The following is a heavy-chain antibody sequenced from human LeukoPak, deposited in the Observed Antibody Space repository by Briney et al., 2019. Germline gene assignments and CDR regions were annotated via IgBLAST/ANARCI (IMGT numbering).Heavy chain of an antibody. Sequence: SETLSLTCAVYGGSFSGYYWSWIRQPPGKGLEWIGEINHSGSTNYKPSLKSRVSISVDTSKNQFSLKLSSVTAADTAVYYCARHLGALSLWAFDYWGQGTLVTVSS. CDR1: GGSFSGYY. D-gene: IGHD1-26*01. V-gene: IGHV4-34*01. CDR2: INHSGST. J-gene: IGHJ4*02. CDR3: ARHLGALSLWAFDY.